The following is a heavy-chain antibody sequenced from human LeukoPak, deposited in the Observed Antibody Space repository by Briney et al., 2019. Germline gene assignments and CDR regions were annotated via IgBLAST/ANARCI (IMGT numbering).Heavy chain of an antibody. D-gene: IGHD2-2*01. CDR1: GFSLSTNAVG. J-gene: IGHJ5*02. Sequence: SGPTLVNPTQTLTLTCTFSGFSLSTNAVGVGWIRQPPGRALEWLALIYWDDDKRYSPSLKSRLTITKDTSKNQAVLTMTNMDPVDTATYYCAHRRLWSVVVPAALNWFDPWGQGTLVTVSS. CDR2: IYWDDDK. V-gene: IGHV2-5*02. CDR3: AHRRLWSVVVPAALNWFDP.